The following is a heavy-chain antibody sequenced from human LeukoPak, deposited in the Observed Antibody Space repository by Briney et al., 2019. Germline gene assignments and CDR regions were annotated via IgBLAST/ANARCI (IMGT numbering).Heavy chain of an antibody. J-gene: IGHJ4*02. D-gene: IGHD2-2*02. CDR3: ARGWYCSSTSCYTILDY. Sequence: GGSPRLSCAASGFTFSSYSMNWVRQAPGKGLEWVSSISSSSSYIYYADSVKGRFTISRDNAKNSLYLQMNSLRAEDTAVYYCARGWYCSSTSCYTILDYWGQGTLVTVSS. V-gene: IGHV3-21*01. CDR1: GFTFSSYS. CDR2: ISSSSSYI.